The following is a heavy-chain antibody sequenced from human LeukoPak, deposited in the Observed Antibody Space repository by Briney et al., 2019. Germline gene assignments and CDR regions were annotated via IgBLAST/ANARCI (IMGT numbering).Heavy chain of an antibody. CDR2: IYHSGST. Sequence: SETLSLTCAVSGGSISSGGYSWSWIRQPPGKGLEWIGYIYHSGSTYYNPSLKSRVTISVDRSKNQFSLKLSSVTAADTAVYYCARGEVPAANVGFDPWGQGILVTVSS. D-gene: IGHD2-2*01. V-gene: IGHV4-30-2*01. J-gene: IGHJ5*02. CDR3: ARGEVPAANVGFDP. CDR1: GGSISSGGYS.